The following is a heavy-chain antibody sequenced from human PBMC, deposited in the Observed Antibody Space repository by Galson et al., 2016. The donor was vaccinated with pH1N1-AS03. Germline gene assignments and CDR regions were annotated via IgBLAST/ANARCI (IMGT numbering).Heavy chain of an antibody. Sequence: SLRLSCAVSEFTFSSAWMSWVRQAPGKGLEWVGRIKSNTDGGTTDFAAPVKGRFTISRDDSKNRLFLQMNNLRTEDTAVYFCTTNNYNDPNYWGQGTLVTVSS. J-gene: IGHJ4*02. CDR1: EFTFSSAW. D-gene: IGHD3-22*01. V-gene: IGHV3-15*01. CDR2: IKSNTDGGTT. CDR3: TTNNYNDPNY.